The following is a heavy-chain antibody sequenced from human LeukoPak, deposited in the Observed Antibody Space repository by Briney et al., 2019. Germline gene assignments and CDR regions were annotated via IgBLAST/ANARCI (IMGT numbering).Heavy chain of an antibody. D-gene: IGHD1-14*01. CDR2: IYTIGST. J-gene: IGHJ5*02. Sequence: SETLSLTCTVSGGSISSYYGSWIRQPAGKGLEWIGRIYTIGSTNHNPSLKSRVTMSVDTSKNQFSLKLSSVTAADTAVYYCAGTEPPTGNYNWFDPWGQGTLVTVSS. V-gene: IGHV4-4*07. CDR1: GGSISSYY. CDR3: AGTEPPTGNYNWFDP.